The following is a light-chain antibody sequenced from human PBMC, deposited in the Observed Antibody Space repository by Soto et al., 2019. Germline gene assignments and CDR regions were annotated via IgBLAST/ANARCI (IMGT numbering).Light chain of an antibody. CDR3: QHYHDWPPWT. CDR1: QSVSNN. CDR2: AAS. J-gene: IGKJ1*01. V-gene: IGKV3-15*01. Sequence: EILMTQSPATLSVSPGERATLSCRASQSVSNNVAWYQQKPGQAPRLVIYAASMRAPGIPARFSGRGSGTEFTLTISSLQSDDFAVYYCQHYHDWPPWTFGQGTRVEIK.